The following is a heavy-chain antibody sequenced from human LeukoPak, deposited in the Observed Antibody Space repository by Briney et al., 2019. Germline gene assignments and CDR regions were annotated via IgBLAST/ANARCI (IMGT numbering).Heavy chain of an antibody. CDR1: GYTFTDYY. CDR3: VKIVRSGYYYYFDH. Sequence: GASVKVSCKASGYTFTDYYMHWVRQAPGQGLEWMGWIKPNSGGTYYAQKFQGRVTMTRDTSISTAYMELSRLASDDTAVFYCVKIVRSGYYYYFDHWGQGTLVTVSS. J-gene: IGHJ4*02. CDR2: IKPNSGGT. V-gene: IGHV1-2*02. D-gene: IGHD3-22*01.